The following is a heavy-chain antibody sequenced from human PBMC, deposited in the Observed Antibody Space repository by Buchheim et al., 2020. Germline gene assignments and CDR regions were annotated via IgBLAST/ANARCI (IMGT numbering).Heavy chain of an antibody. D-gene: IGHD3-16*01. CDR2: INPNSGGT. V-gene: IGHV1-2*02. CDR3: ARVGGVAGGYYYYGMDV. CDR1: GYTFTGYY. Sequence: QVQLVQSGAEVKKPGASVKVSCKASGYTFTGYYMHWVRQAPGQGLEWMGWINPNSGGTNYAQKFKGRVTMTRDMSISTAYLELSSLRSEDTAVYYCARVGGVAGGYYYYGMDVWGQGTT. J-gene: IGHJ6*02.